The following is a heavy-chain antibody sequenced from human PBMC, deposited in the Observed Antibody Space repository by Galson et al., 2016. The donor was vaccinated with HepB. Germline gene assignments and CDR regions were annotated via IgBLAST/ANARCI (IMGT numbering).Heavy chain of an antibody. CDR3: ARRGIAVAGRGGIDY. Sequence: QSGAEVKKPGESLRISCKGSAYSFTSYWIGWVRQMPGKGLEWMAMIYPGDSDTRYSLSFQGQVTISADKSISTAYLQWSSLKASDTAMYYCARRGIAVAGRGGIDYWGQGTLVTVSS. D-gene: IGHD6-19*01. CDR1: AYSFTSYW. J-gene: IGHJ4*02. V-gene: IGHV5-51*01. CDR2: IYPGDSDT.